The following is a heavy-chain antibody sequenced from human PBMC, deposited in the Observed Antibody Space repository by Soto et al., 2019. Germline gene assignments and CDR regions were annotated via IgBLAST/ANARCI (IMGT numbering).Heavy chain of an antibody. CDR3: ARLQAAAGDNDLTFDY. V-gene: IGHV5-10-1*01. CDR2: IDPRDSYT. CDR1: EYSLTSYW. D-gene: IGHD6-13*01. Sequence: SVMISGKGCEYSLTSYWISSLRQMPRKGLEWMGRIDPRDSYTNYSPSFQGHVTISADKSISTAYLQWSSLKASDTAMYYCARLQAAAGDNDLTFDYWGQGTLVPSPQ. J-gene: IGHJ4*02.